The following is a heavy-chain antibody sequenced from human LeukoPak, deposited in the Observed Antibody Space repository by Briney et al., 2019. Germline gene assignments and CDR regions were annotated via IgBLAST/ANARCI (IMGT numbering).Heavy chain of an antibody. D-gene: IGHD2-15*01. CDR3: ARLVCGGGSCPAEFDY. Sequence: PSETLSLTCIVSGVSISSGGHYWGWIRQPPGKGLEWIGSIYYSGSTYYNPSLNSRVTMFIDMSKNHFSLKMSSVTATDTAVYYCARLVCGGGSCPAEFDYWGQGTLVTVSS. J-gene: IGHJ4*02. CDR1: GVSISSGGHY. CDR2: IYYSGST. V-gene: IGHV4-39*02.